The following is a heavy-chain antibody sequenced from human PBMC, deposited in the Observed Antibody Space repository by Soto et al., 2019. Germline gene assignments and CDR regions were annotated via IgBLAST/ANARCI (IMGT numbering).Heavy chain of an antibody. D-gene: IGHD2-15*01. V-gene: IGHV3-23*01. J-gene: IGHJ6*03. CDR2: ISGSGGST. Sequence: EVQVLESGGGLVQPGGSLRLSCAGSGFTFSSYAMSWVRQAPGKGLEWVSGISGSGGSTYYADSVKGRFTISRDNSKNTLYLQMNSLRAEDTAVYYCAKDGTDIVVVVAAIPFYYMDVWGKGTTVTVSS. CDR3: AKDGTDIVVVVAAIPFYYMDV. CDR1: GFTFSSYA.